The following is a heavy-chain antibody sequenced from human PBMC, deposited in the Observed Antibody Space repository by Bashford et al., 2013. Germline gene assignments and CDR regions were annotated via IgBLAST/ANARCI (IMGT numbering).Heavy chain of an antibody. D-gene: IGHD2-15*01. CDR1: GYTFTSYD. CDR3: ARAVVCSGGSCYSNAFDI. Sequence: VASVKVSCKASGYTFTSYDINWVRQATGQGLEWMGWMNPNSGNTGYAQKFQGWVTMTRDTSISTAYMELSRLRSDDTAVYYCARAVVCSGGSCYSNAFDIWGQGTMVTVSS. J-gene: IGHJ3*02. V-gene: IGHV1-8*01. CDR2: MNPNSGNT.